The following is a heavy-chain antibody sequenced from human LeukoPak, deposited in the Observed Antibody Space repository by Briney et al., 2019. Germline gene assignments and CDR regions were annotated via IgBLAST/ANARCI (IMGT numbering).Heavy chain of an antibody. V-gene: IGHV4-39*01. CDR2: IYYSGST. D-gene: IGHD6-19*01. CDR1: GGSISSSSYY. CDR3: ARLAVAGHFDY. J-gene: IGHJ4*02. Sequence: KPSETLSLTCTVSGGSISSSSYYWGWIRQPPGKGLEWIGSIYYSGSTYYNPSLKSRVTISVDTPKNQFSLKLSSVTAADTAVYYCARLAVAGHFDYWGQGTLVTVSS.